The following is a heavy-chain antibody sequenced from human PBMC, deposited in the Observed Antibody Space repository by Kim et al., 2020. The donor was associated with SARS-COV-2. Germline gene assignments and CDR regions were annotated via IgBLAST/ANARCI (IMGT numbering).Heavy chain of an antibody. CDR1: GFTFGDYA. Sequence: GGSLRLSCTASGFTFGDYAMSWFRQAPGKGLEWVGFIRSKAYGGTTEYAASVKGRFTISRDDSKSIAYLQMNSLKTEDTAVYYCTRERYCSSTSCGGAGDYWGQGTLVTVSS. CDR2: IRSKAYGGTT. J-gene: IGHJ4*02. CDR3: TRERYCSSTSCGGAGDY. V-gene: IGHV3-49*03. D-gene: IGHD2-2*01.